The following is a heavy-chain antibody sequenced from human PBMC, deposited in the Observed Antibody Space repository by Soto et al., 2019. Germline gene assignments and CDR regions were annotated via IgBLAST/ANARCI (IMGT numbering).Heavy chain of an antibody. CDR2: ISSSSSYI. V-gene: IGHV3-21*01. Sequence: EVQLVESGGGLVKPGGSLRLSCAASGFTFSSYSMNWVRQAPGKGLEWVSSISSSSSYIYYADSVKGRFTISRDNAKNSLYLQMNSLRDEDTAVYYCARDRRQSGGGNFDWLLSPYYYYGMDVWGQGTTVTVSS. D-gene: IGHD3-9*01. CDR1: GFTFSSYS. CDR3: ARDRRQSGGGNFDWLLSPYYYYGMDV. J-gene: IGHJ6*02.